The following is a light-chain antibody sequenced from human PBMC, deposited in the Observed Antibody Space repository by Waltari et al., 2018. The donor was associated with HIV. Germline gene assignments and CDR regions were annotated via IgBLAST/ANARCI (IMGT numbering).Light chain of an antibody. V-gene: IGKV4-1*01. CDR1: QTIFYKSNNKNY. J-gene: IGKJ3*01. CDR2: WAS. Sequence: DIVMTQSPESLAVSLGERATINCKSSQTIFYKSNNKNYLAWYQRKPGQSPKLLVSWASNREFGVPDRFSGSGSGTDFTLTISRLEPEDFAVYYCHHYGSSGFTFGPGTKVDIK. CDR3: HHYGSSGFT.